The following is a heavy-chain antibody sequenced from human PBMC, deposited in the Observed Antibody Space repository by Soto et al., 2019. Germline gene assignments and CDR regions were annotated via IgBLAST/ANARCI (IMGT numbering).Heavy chain of an antibody. Sequence: PGGSLRLSCAASGFTFSSHWMNWVRQAPGKGLEWVANIKQDESEKYYVDSVKGRFTISRDNAKNSLLLQMNSLRVEDTAIYYCTSPVFGRGHAFDLWGQGNVVTVSS. D-gene: IGHD3-3*01. CDR3: TSPVFGRGHAFDL. CDR2: IKQDESEK. V-gene: IGHV3-7*03. J-gene: IGHJ4*02. CDR1: GFTFSSHW.